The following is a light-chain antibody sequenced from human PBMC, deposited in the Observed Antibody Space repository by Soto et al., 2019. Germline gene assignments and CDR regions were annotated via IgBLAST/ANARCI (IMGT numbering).Light chain of an antibody. CDR1: QDISNY. CDR3: QEYDYLPPFT. V-gene: IGKV1-33*01. CDR2: DAS. Sequence: DIQMTQSPSSLSASVGDRVTITCQASQDISNYLNWYQQKPGKAPQLLIYDASNVEKGVTSRFSGSGSRTDFTFAINSLQPEDIATYYCQEYDYLPPFTFGPGTKVDIK. J-gene: IGKJ3*01.